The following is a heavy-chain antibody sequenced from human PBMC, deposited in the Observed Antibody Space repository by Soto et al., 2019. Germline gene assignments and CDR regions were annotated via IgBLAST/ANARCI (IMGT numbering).Heavy chain of an antibody. V-gene: IGHV1-69*13. J-gene: IGHJ6*02. Sequence: ASVKVSCKASGGTFSIYAISWVRQAPGQGLEWMGGIIPIFGTANYAQKFQGRVTITADESTSTAYMELSSLRSEDTAVYYCAGVVERYYYYGMDVWGQGTTVTVSS. CDR3: AGVVERYYYYGMDV. CDR1: GGTFSIYA. CDR2: IIPIFGTA.